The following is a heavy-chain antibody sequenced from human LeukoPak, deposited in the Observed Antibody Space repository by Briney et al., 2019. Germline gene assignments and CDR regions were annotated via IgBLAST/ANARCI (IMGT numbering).Heavy chain of an antibody. CDR2: ISSSSSYI. J-gene: IGHJ4*02. CDR1: GFTFSSYS. CDR3: ARWLYGSGSYSFDY. V-gene: IGHV3-21*01. D-gene: IGHD3-10*01. Sequence: GGSLRLSCAASGFTFSSYSMNWVRQAPGKGLEWVSSISSSSSYIYYADSVKGRFTISRDNAKNSLYLQMDSLRAEDTAVYYCARWLYGSGSYSFDYWGQGTLVTVSS.